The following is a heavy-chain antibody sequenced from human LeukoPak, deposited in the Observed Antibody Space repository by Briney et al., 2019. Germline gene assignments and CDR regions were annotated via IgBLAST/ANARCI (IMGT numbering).Heavy chain of an antibody. CDR1: GFTFSSYA. CDR2: ISGSDSST. V-gene: IGHV3-23*01. D-gene: IGHD5-24*01. Sequence: GGSLRLSCAASGFTFSSYAMSWVRQAPGKGLEWVSTISGSDSSTYYADLVKGRFTISRDNSKNMLYLQMNSLRAEDTAVYYCAKSNGVDRNGYNSDYFDYWGQGTLVTVSS. CDR3: AKSNGVDRNGYNSDYFDY. J-gene: IGHJ4*02.